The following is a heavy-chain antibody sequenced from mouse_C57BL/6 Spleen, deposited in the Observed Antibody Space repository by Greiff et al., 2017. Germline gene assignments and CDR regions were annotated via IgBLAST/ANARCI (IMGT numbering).Heavy chain of an antibody. CDR3: ARDIPMGGETEGFEY. D-gene: IGHD1-1*02. J-gene: IGHJ2*01. V-gene: IGHV5-4*01. CDR1: GFTFSSYA. Sequence: EVKLMESGGGLVKPGGSLKLSCAASGFTFSSYAMSWVRQTPEKRLEWVATISDGGSYTYYPDNVKGRFTISRDNAKNNLYLQMSHLKSEDTAMYYCARDIPMGGETEGFEYWGQGTTLTVSS. CDR2: ISDGGSYT.